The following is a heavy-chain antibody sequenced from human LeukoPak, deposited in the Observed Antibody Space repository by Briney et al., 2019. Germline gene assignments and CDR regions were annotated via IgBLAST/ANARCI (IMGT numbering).Heavy chain of an antibody. J-gene: IGHJ6*03. V-gene: IGHV1-8*02. CDR1: GYTFTTYD. Sequence: GASVNVSCKASGYTFTTYDINWVRQVTGQGLEWMGWMNPNSDNTAYAQNFQGRVTITSNTSISTAYMDLTSLRSEDTAVYYCARRAVGNSYYSYMDVWGKGTTVTVSS. CDR3: ARRAVGNSYYSYMDV. CDR2: MNPNSDNT. D-gene: IGHD6-19*01.